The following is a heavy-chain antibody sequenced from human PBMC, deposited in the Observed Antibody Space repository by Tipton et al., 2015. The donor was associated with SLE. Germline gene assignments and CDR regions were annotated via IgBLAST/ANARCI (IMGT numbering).Heavy chain of an antibody. CDR2: IDPSGST. V-gene: IGHV4-4*08. CDR3: ARDWGGEALDF. CDR1: GVSISGAY. Sequence: GLVKPSETLSLPCNVSGVSISGAYWSWIRQPPGKKLEWIGYIDPSGSTNHNPSLNSRVTMSLDTSKSQFPLKLTSVTAADTAVYYCARDWGGEALDFWGQGTLVTVSS. D-gene: IGHD2-21*01. J-gene: IGHJ4*02.